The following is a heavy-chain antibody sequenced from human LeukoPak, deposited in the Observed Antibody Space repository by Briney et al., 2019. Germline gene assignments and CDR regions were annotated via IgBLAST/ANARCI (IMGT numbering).Heavy chain of an antibody. V-gene: IGHV3-23*01. D-gene: IGHD1-7*01. CDR2: ISESGGYT. CDR3: AKPELELPLGFDY. J-gene: IGHJ4*02. CDR1: GFTFSSYA. Sequence: GGSLRLSCAGSGFTFSSYAMSWVRQAPGKGLEWVSAISESGGYTKYADPVKGRFTISRDNSKNTLYLQMNSLRAEDTAVYYCAKPELELPLGFDYWGQGTLVTVSS.